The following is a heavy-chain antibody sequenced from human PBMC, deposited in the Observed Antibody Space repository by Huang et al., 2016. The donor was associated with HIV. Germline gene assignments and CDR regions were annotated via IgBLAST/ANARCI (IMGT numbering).Heavy chain of an antibody. Sequence: EVQLVESGGGLVQPGGYLRLSCAASGFPFSSYWMHWVRQVPGKGLVWASHIKREGSSTSYADSVKGRFTIARYNAKNTLYLQMNSLRAEDTAVYYCARGSRQGKYYYGSGTAYWGQGTLVTVSS. CDR2: IKREGSST. D-gene: IGHD3-10*01. V-gene: IGHV3-74*01. J-gene: IGHJ4*02. CDR3: ARGSRQGKYYYGSGTAY. CDR1: GFPFSSYW.